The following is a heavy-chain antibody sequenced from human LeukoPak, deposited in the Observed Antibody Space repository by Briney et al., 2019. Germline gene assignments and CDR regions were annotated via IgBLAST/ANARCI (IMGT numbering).Heavy chain of an antibody. CDR3: TRDQSIPNLDAFDI. J-gene: IGHJ3*02. Sequence: RGSLRLSCAASGFTFSAYCMTWVRQAPGKGLEWVANINQDGSYKNYADSVKGRFAISRDNAKKSLYLQMNSLTAEDTAVYYCTRDQSIPNLDAFDIWGQGTMVTVSS. D-gene: IGHD1-14*01. V-gene: IGHV3-7*05. CDR2: INQDGSYK. CDR1: GFTFSAYC.